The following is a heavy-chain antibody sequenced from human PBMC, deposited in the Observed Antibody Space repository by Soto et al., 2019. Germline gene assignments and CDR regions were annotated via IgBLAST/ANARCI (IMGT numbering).Heavy chain of an antibody. J-gene: IGHJ6*02. CDR2: IIPIFGTT. CDR3: ARDAIFGVVIRGIDYYYGMDV. V-gene: IGHV1-69*01. D-gene: IGHD3-3*01. CDR1: GGTFSNYA. Sequence: QVQLVQSGAEVKKPGSSVKVSCKASGGTFSNYAISWVRQAPGQGLEWMGGIIPIFGTTNYAQKFQGRVTITADESTSTAYMELSSLRSEDTAVYYCARDAIFGVVIRGIDYYYGMDVWGQGTTVTVFS.